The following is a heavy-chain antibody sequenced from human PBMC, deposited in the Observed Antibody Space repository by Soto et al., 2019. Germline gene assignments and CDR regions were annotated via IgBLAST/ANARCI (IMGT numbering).Heavy chain of an antibody. Sequence: PGESLKSSCKGSGYSFTSHWIGWVRQMPGKGLEWMGIIYPGDSDTKYSPSFQGQVTLSADKSITTAYLQWSSLKASDSAMYYCARRSRSSYYYGFDVWGQVPADTVSS. J-gene: IGHJ6*02. D-gene: IGHD6-6*01. CDR3: ARRSRSSYYYGFDV. CDR2: IYPGDSDT. V-gene: IGHV5-51*01. CDR1: GYSFTSHW.